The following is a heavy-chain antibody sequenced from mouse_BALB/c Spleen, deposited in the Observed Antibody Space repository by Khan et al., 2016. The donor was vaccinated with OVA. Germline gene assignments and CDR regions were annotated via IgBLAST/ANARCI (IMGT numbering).Heavy chain of an antibody. V-gene: IGHV5-17*02. J-gene: IGHJ2*01. CDR3: ATSYFYGYYFDY. CDR2: ISGDSNTI. D-gene: IGHD1-1*01. Sequence: EVELVESGGDLVQPGGSRKLSCAASGFTFSSYGMHWVIQALQKGMVWVAYISGDSNTIYYAQTVKGRFTISRDNPRNTLFLQMTCLMSEDTAMYYCATSYFYGYYFDYWGPGTILTVSS. CDR1: GFTFSSYG.